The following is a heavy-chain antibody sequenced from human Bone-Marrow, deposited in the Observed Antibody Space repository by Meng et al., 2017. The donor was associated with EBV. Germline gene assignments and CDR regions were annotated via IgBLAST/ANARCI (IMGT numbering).Heavy chain of an antibody. J-gene: IGHJ5*02. Sequence: QLQLQESDPGLVKPSESLVLTCTVSGESITTYTSYWGWLRQPPGKGLESIGTIYHSGTTYYNPSLQSRVTISVDTSKNQFSLKMNSVTAADTAVYYCARRAASWFDPWGQGALVTVS. CDR3: ARRAASWFDP. CDR2: IYHSGTT. V-gene: IGHV4-39*01. CDR1: GESITTYTSY. D-gene: IGHD5-18*01.